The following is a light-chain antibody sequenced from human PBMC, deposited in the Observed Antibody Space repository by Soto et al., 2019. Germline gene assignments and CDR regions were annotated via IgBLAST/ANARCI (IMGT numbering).Light chain of an antibody. J-gene: IGKJ5*01. CDR2: DVT. Sequence: DIQMTQSPSSLSAYVGDRVTITCRASQGISNHLAWYQQKPGKAPKLLIDDVTNLETGVPSRFSGSGSGTPFTFTIGSLQPEDIATYYCQQYYDLPITFGQGTRLEIK. CDR1: QGISNH. V-gene: IGKV1-33*01. CDR3: QQYYDLPIT.